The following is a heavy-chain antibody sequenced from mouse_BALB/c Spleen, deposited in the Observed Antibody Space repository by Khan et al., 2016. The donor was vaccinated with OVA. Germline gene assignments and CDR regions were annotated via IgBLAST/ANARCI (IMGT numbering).Heavy chain of an antibody. Sequence: QIQLVQSGPELKKPGETVKISCKASGYTFTDYLMHWVKQAPGKGLKWMGWINTETGEPTYADDFKGRFAFSLETSASTAYLQINNLKNEDTATYFCARERNDYFVYWGQGTTLTVSS. CDR3: ARERNDYFVY. D-gene: IGHD6-1*01. CDR2: INTETGEP. J-gene: IGHJ2*01. V-gene: IGHV9-2-1*01. CDR1: GYTFTDYL.